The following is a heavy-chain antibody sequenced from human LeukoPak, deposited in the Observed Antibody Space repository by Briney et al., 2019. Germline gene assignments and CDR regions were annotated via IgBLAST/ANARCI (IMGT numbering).Heavy chain of an antibody. V-gene: IGHV5-51*01. Sequence: GESLKISCKGSGYSFTSYWIGWVRQTPGKGLEWMGIIYPGDSDTRYSPSLQGHVTISADKSISAACLQWSSLKASDTAVYYCTRSRSGYDSVYWGQGTLVTVSS. CDR2: IYPGDSDT. J-gene: IGHJ4*02. CDR3: TRSRSGYDSVY. CDR1: GYSFTSYW. D-gene: IGHD5-12*01.